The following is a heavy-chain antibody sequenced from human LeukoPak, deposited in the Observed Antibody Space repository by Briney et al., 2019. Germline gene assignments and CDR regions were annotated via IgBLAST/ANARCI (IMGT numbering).Heavy chain of an antibody. CDR2: IKSKIDGGSE. CDR3: TTSGGNIVAAV. D-gene: IGHD6-13*01. J-gene: IGHJ4*02. Sequence: PGGSLRLSCAASGFSFSDYSMTWIRQAPGKGLEWVGRIKSKIDGGSEDYAEHVKGRFTISRDDSKGTLYLQMNSLKTEDTAVYYCTTSGGNIVAAVWGQGTLVTVSS. V-gene: IGHV3-15*01. CDR1: GFSFSDYS.